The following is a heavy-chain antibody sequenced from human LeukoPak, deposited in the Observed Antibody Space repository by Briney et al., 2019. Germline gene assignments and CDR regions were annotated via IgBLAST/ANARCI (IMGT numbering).Heavy chain of an antibody. V-gene: IGHV4-59*01. Sequence: SETLSLTCTVSGGSISSYYWSWIRQPPGKGLEWIGYIYYSGSTNYNPSLKSRVTISVDTSKNQFSLKLSSVTAADTAVYYCARDVDVGGFGELLGGRGAFDIWGQGTMVTVSS. J-gene: IGHJ3*02. D-gene: IGHD3-10*01. CDR2: IYYSGST. CDR1: GGSISSYY. CDR3: ARDVDVGGFGELLGGRGAFDI.